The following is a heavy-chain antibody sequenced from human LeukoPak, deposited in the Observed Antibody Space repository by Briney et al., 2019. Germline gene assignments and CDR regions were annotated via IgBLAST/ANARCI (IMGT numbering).Heavy chain of an antibody. D-gene: IGHD5-18*01. J-gene: IGHJ4*02. V-gene: IGHV1-18*01. CDR3: ARVGIQLWLLDY. CDR1: GYTFISYG. Sequence: ASVKVSCKASGYTFISYGFSWVRQAPGQGLEWMGWICAHNGNTDNAQKLQGSVTMTTDTSTRTAYMEQRSLRSDDTAVYYCARVGIQLWLLDYWGQGTLVTVSS. CDR2: ICAHNGNT.